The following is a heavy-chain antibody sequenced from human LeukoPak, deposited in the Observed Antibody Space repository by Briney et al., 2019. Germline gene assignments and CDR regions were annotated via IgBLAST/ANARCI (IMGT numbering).Heavy chain of an antibody. CDR2: IYFSGST. Sequence: PSETLSLTCAVSGYSISSGYYWGWIRQPPGKGLEWIGSIYFSGSTYYNPSLKSRVTISVDTSKNQFSLKLSSVTAADTAVYYCARGGLRYSLSSWFDSWGQGTLVTVSS. J-gene: IGHJ5*01. V-gene: IGHV4-38-2*01. CDR1: GYSISSGYY. D-gene: IGHD4-17*01. CDR3: ARGGLRYSLSSWFDS.